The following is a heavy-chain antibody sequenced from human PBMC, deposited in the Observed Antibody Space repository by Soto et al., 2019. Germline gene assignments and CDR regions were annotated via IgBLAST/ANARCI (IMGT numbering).Heavy chain of an antibody. CDR2: ISNDGSNK. Sequence: QVQLVESGGGVGQPGRSLRLSCGASGFTFSNYGMHWVRQAPGKGLEWVAFISNDGSNKNYGDSVKGRFSISRDNSENTLSLQLNSLRAEDTAVYFCAKDQLPVYYYHSRGPFDSWGQGTLVTVSS. J-gene: IGHJ4*02. CDR1: GFTFSNYG. D-gene: IGHD3-22*01. V-gene: IGHV3-30*18. CDR3: AKDQLPVYYYHSRGPFDS.